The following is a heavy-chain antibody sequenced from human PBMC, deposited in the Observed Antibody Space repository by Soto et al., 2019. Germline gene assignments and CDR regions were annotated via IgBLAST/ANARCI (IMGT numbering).Heavy chain of an antibody. Sequence: ASVKVSCKASGYHFTSYDINLVRQAAVQVLELIVWIIPHIFNTCSPQKFQGRFTITMNSSIITSYIELSILRSDDTAVYYCARRELAGQWFDPWGQGTLVTVSS. CDR1: GYHFTSYD. J-gene: IGHJ5*02. CDR3: ARRELAGQWFDP. V-gene: IGHV1-8*01. CDR2: IIPHIFNT. D-gene: IGHD6-19*01.